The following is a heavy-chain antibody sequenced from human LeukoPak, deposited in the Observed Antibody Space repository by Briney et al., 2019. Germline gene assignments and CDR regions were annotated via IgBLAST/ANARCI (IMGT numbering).Heavy chain of an antibody. V-gene: IGHV3-23*01. J-gene: IGHJ4*02. CDR3: AKGRWQHSVGCFDY. Sequence: GGSLRLSCAASGFTFSTYAMGWVRQAPGKGLEWVSALTGSGVITYYADSVKGRFTISRDNSKNTLYLLMNSLRAEDMALYYCAKGRWQHSVGCFDYWGQGTLVTVSS. D-gene: IGHD5-24*01. CDR2: LTGSGVIT. CDR1: GFTFSTYA.